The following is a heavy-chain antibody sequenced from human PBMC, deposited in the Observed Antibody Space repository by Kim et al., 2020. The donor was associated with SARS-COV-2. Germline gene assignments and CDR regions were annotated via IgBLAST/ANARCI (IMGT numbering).Heavy chain of an antibody. Sequence: SETLSLTCTVSGGSISSYYWSWIRQPPGKGLEWIGYIYYSGSTNYNPSLKSRVTISVDTSKNQFSLKLSSVTAADTAVYYCARGKGPTGGKYFDYWGQGTLVTVSS. D-gene: IGHD3-16*01. J-gene: IGHJ4*02. V-gene: IGHV4-59*13. CDR3: ARGKGPTGGKYFDY. CDR2: IYYSGST. CDR1: GGSISSYY.